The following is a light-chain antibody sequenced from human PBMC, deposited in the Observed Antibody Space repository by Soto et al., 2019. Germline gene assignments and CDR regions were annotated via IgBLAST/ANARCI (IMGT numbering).Light chain of an antibody. CDR1: QAMSTY. CDR2: SAS. J-gene: IGKJ4*01. CDR3: QQLNGYQLA. Sequence: DIQLTQSPSFLSAFVGDTVTITCRASQAMSTYLAWYQQKPGKVLKLLIRSASTLQSGVPPRFSGGGSGTEFTLTISTLQPDDSGIYYCQQLNGYQLAFGGGTNVEIK. V-gene: IGKV1-9*01.